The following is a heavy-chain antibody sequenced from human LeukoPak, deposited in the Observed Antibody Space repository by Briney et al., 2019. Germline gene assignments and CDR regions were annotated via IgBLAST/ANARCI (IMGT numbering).Heavy chain of an antibody. CDR2: VKANSDGGII. CDR1: GFIFSNYW. CDR3: TTRSSI. D-gene: IGHD6-13*01. V-gene: IGHV3-15*01. J-gene: IGHJ4*02. Sequence: KAGGFLRLSCAASGFIFSNYWMSWVRQAPGKGLDWVGRVKANSDGGIIDYATPVKGRFTISRDDSKNTLYLQMNDLKTEDTGMYYSTTRSSIRGQGTLVTVSS.